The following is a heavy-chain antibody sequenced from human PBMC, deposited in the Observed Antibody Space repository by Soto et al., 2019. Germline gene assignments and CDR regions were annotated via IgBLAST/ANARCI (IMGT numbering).Heavy chain of an antibody. CDR3: ARDSEDLTSNFAY. Sequence: EVQLVESGGGLVKPGGSLRLSCAASGFTFTRYSMNWVRQAPGKGLEWVSSISSTTNYIYYGDSMKGRFTISRDNAKNSLYLEMNSLRAEDTAVYYCARDSEDLTSNFAYWGQGTLVTVSS. V-gene: IGHV3-21*06. CDR2: ISSTTNYI. J-gene: IGHJ4*02. CDR1: GFTFTRYS.